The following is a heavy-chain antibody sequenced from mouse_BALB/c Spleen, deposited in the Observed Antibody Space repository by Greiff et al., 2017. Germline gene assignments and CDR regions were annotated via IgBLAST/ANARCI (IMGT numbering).Heavy chain of an antibody. CDR2: ISSGGSYT. CDR1: GFTFSSYT. V-gene: IGHV5-6-4*01. J-gene: IGHJ2*01. Sequence: EVKVVESGGGLVKPGGSLKLSCAASGFTFSSYTMSWVRQTPEKRLEWVATISSGGSYTYYPDSVKGRFTISRDNAKNTLYLQMSSLKSEDTAMYYCTREEGVTVVATSDYWGQGTTLTVSS. D-gene: IGHD1-1*01. CDR3: TREEGVTVVATSDY.